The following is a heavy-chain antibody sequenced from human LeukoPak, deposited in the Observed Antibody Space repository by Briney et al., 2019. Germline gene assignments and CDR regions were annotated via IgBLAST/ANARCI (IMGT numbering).Heavy chain of an antibody. CDR1: GFTFSDYY. V-gene: IGHV3-11*04. D-gene: IGHD6-19*01. Sequence: PGGSLRLSCAASGFTFSDYYMTWIRQAPGQGLEWISYISSSGVTTYYADSVKGRFTISRDNAKNSLSLFMNSLRAEDTAVYYCARDLRNSSPAWGQGTLVTVSS. CDR3: ARDLRNSSPA. J-gene: IGHJ5*02. CDR2: ISSSGVTT.